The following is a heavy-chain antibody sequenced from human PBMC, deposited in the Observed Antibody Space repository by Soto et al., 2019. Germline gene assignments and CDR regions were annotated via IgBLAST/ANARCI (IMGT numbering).Heavy chain of an antibody. Sequence: GGSLRLSCAASGFTFSSYGMHWVRQVPGKGLVWVSGIDNDGSSTSYADSVKGRFTISRDNAKNTLYLEMNSLRAEDTAVYYCTTAFEYWGRGTLVTVSS. CDR2: IDNDGSST. V-gene: IGHV3-74*01. J-gene: IGHJ4*02. CDR3: TTAFEY. CDR1: GFTFSSYG.